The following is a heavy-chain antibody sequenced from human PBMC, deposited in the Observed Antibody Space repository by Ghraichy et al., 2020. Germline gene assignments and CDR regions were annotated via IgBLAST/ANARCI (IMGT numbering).Heavy chain of an antibody. CDR2: INHSGST. CDR3: ARRPFIAAAAYRPSRPFDY. Sequence: SETLSLTCAVYGGSFSGYYWSWIRQPPGKGLEWIGEINHSGSTNYNPSLKSRVTISVDTSKNQFSLKLSSVTAADTAVYYCARRPFIAAAAYRPSRPFDYWGQGTLVTVSS. J-gene: IGHJ4*02. V-gene: IGHV4-34*01. D-gene: IGHD6-13*01. CDR1: GGSFSGYY.